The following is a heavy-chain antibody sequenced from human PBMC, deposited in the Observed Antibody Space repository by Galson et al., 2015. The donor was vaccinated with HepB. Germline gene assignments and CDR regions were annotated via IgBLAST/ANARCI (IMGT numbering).Heavy chain of an antibody. CDR2: ISAYNGNT. Sequence: SVKVSCKASGYTFTSYGISWVRQAPGQGLEWMGWISAYNGNTNYAQKLQGRVTMTTDTSTSTAYMELRSLRSDDTAVYYCARDPGLMGGYNWNYDYWGQGTLVTVSS. D-gene: IGHD1-7*01. J-gene: IGHJ4*02. CDR3: ARDPGLMGGYNWNYDY. V-gene: IGHV1-18*04. CDR1: GYTFTSYG.